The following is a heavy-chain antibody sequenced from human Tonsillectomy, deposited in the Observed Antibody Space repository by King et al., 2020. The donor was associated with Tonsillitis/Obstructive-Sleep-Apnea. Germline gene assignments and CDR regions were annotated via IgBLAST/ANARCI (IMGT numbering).Heavy chain of an antibody. CDR3: AHRASLLTARFDP. J-gene: IGHJ5*02. D-gene: IGHD4/OR15-4a*01. CDR1: GFSRSTSGVS. CDR2: IYLDGDK. V-gene: IGHV2-5*02. Sequence: TLKESGPTLVKPTQTLTLTCTCSGFSRSTSGVSVSWIRQPPGKALEWLALIYLDGDKRYSPSLRSRLTITKDTSRNQVVLTMTNMDPVDTATYYCAHRASLLTARFDPWGQGTLVTVSS.